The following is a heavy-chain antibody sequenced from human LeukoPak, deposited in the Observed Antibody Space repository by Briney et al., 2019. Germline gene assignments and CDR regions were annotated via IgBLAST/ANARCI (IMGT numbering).Heavy chain of an antibody. CDR3: ARGGGHENYGEAYYFDY. Sequence: SVKVSCKASGGIFSSYAISWVRQAPGQGLEWMGGIIPIFGTANYAQMFQGRVTITADESTSTAYMELSSLRSEDTAVYYCARGGGHENYGEAYYFDYWGQGTLVTVSS. CDR2: IIPIFGTA. D-gene: IGHD5-12*01. CDR1: GGIFSSYA. J-gene: IGHJ4*02. V-gene: IGHV1-69*13.